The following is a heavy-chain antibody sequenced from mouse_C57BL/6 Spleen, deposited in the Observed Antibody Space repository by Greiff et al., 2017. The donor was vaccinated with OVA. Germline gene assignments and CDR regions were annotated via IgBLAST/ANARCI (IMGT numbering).Heavy chain of an antibody. Sequence: EVQLQQSGPELVKPGASVKLSCKASGYSFTGYYMNWVKQSPEQSLEWIGGINPSTGGTTYNQKFKAKATLTVDTSSSTAYMQLRSLTSEDSAVYYCARRSAGYAYWGQGTTLTVS. CDR2: INPSTGGT. CDR1: GYSFTGYY. J-gene: IGHJ2*01. D-gene: IGHD2-14*01. CDR3: ARRSAGYAY. V-gene: IGHV1-42*01.